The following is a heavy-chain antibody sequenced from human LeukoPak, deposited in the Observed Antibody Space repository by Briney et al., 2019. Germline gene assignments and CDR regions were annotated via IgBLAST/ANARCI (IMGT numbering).Heavy chain of an antibody. J-gene: IGHJ4*02. CDR2: ISGSGGST. Sequence: GGSLRLSCAASGFTFSSYAMSWVRQAPGKGLECVSAISGSGGSTYYADSVKGRFTISRDNSKNTLYLQMNSLRAEDTAVYYCAKVPPGYSSGWGTKYYFDYWGQGTLVTVSS. CDR1: GFTFSSYA. CDR3: AKVPPGYSSGWGTKYYFDY. V-gene: IGHV3-23*01. D-gene: IGHD6-19*01.